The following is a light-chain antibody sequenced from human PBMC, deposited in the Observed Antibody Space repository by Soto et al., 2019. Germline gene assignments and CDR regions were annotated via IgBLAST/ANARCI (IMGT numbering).Light chain of an antibody. CDR1: SSNIGSNP. Sequence: QSVLTQPPSASGTPGQRVTISCSGTSSNIGSNPVNWYQQFPGPAPKLLIYSNNRRPSGVPARFSGSKCRTSASQAISGLQSEDEADYYCAAWDDGLNGPVFGGGTKLTVL. J-gene: IGLJ2*01. V-gene: IGLV1-44*01. CDR2: SNN. CDR3: AAWDDGLNGPV.